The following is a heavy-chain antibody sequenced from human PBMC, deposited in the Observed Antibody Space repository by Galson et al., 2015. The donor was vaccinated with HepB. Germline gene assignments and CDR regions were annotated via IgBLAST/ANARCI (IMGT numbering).Heavy chain of an antibody. D-gene: IGHD7-27*01. CDR2: ISASGDDT. Sequence: SLRLSCAASGFAFSNYVMSWGRQAPGKGLEWGSTISASGDDTYYADLVKGRFTISRDNSKNTLNVQMNSLRADDTAVYYCAKGALTGSRFYYGMDVWGLGTTVTVSS. CDR1: GFAFSNYV. V-gene: IGHV3-23*01. J-gene: IGHJ6*02. CDR3: AKGALTGSRFYYGMDV.